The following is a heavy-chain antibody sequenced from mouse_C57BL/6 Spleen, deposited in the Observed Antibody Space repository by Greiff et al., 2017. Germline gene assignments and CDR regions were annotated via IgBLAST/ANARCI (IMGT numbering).Heavy chain of an antibody. J-gene: IGHJ1*03. CDR1: GYAFSSSW. CDR3: AREDYDYQYFDV. Sequence: QVQLKESGPELVKPGASVKISCKASGYAFSSSWMNWVKQRPGKGLEWIGRIYPGDGDTNYNGKFKGKATLTADKSSSTAYMQLSSLTSEDSAVXFCAREDYDYQYFDVWGTGTTVTVSS. V-gene: IGHV1-82*01. CDR2: IYPGDGDT. D-gene: IGHD2-4*01.